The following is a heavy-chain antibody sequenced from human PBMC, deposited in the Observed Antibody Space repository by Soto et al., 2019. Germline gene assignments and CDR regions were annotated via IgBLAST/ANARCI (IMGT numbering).Heavy chain of an antibody. V-gene: IGHV4-59*01. CDR1: GGSISSYY. CDR3: ARGVDTAMGLLGYFDY. Sequence: PSETLSLTCTVSGGSISSYYWSWVRQPPGKGLEWIGYIYYSGSTNYNPSLKSRVTISVDTSKNQFSLKLSSVTAADTAVYYCARGVDTAMGLLGYFDYWGQGTLVTVS. J-gene: IGHJ4*02. CDR2: IYYSGST. D-gene: IGHD5-18*01.